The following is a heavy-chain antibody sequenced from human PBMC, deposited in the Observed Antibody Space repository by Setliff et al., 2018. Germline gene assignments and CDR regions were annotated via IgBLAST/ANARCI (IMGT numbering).Heavy chain of an antibody. J-gene: IGHJ4*02. CDR2: ISPNSIYI. D-gene: IGHD2-15*01. CDR1: GFTFSNYE. V-gene: IGHV3-21*01. CDR3: ARTCSGSGCYAGLES. Sequence: PGGSLRLSCVASGFTFSNYEMNWVRQAPGKGLDWVSSISPNSIYIYYADSVKGRFTISRDNSKNTLYLQMNSLRPEDTAVYYCARTCSGSGCYAGLESWGQGTPVTVSS.